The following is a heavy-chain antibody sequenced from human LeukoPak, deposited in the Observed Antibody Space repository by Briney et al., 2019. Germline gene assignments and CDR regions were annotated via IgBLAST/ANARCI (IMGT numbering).Heavy chain of an antibody. CDR1: GYSFTSYW. CDR3: ARLRAYSGYDYALRDYDY. Sequence: GESLKISCKGSGYSFTSYWIGWVRQMPGKGLEWMGIIYPGDSDTRYSPSFQGQVTISADKSISTAYLQWSSLKASDTAMYYSARLRAYSGYDYALRDYDYWGQGTLVTVSS. V-gene: IGHV5-51*01. CDR2: IYPGDSDT. J-gene: IGHJ4*02. D-gene: IGHD5-12*01.